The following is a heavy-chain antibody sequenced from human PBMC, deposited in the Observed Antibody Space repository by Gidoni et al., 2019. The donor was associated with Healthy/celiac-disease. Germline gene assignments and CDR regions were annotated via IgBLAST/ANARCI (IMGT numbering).Heavy chain of an antibody. CDR2: ISWNSGSI. CDR3: AKDRGRYSYGYHFDY. D-gene: IGHD5-18*01. V-gene: IGHV3-9*01. J-gene: IGHJ4*02. CDR1: GFTFDDYA. Sequence: EVQLVESGGGLVQPGRSLRLSCAASGFTFDDYAMHWVRQAPGKGLEWVSGISWNSGSIGYADSVKGRFTISRDNAKNSLYLQMNSLRAEDTALYYCAKDRGRYSYGYHFDYWGQGTLVTVSS.